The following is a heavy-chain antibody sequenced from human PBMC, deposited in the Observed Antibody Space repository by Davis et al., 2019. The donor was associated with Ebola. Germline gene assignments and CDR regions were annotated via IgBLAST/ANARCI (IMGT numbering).Heavy chain of an antibody. V-gene: IGHV4-59*08. CDR2: MFYNGDT. J-gene: IGHJ4*02. CDR1: GGSINSFL. Sequence: SETLSLTCSVSGGSINSFLWTWIRQPPGKGLEWVGCMFYNGDTKYNPALESRVTISVDTSKNQFSLRLSSVTAADTAVYYCASDDFGDVGPNYWGQGTLVTVSS. D-gene: IGHD4-17*01. CDR3: ASDDFGDVGPNY.